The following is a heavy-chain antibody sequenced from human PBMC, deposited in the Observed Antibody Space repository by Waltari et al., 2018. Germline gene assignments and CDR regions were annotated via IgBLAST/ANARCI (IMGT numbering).Heavy chain of an antibody. Sequence: QVQLVQSGAEVKKPGSSVKVSCKASGGTFSSYAISWVRQAPGQGLEWMGRSIPTVGTANYAQKFQGRVTITADKSTSTAYMELSSLRAEDTAVDYCARVIRAYGNSRPCDYWGQGTLVTVSS. CDR2: SIPTVGTA. CDR1: GGTFSSYA. D-gene: IGHD1-7*01. CDR3: ARVIRAYGNSRPCDY. J-gene: IGHJ4*02. V-gene: IGHV1-69*08.